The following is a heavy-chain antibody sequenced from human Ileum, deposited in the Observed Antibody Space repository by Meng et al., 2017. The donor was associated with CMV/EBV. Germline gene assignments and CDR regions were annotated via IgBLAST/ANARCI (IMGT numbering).Heavy chain of an antibody. CDR1: NVSSNSAA. Sequence: NVSSNSAAWNWIRQSPSRGLEWLGRTYYRSKWYKDYALSVKSRITIDPDTSKNQFSLQLNSVTPEDTAVYYCARVSRWNYAADWFDPWGQGTPVTVSS. CDR3: ARVSRWNYAADWFDP. D-gene: IGHD1-7*01. V-gene: IGHV6-1*01. J-gene: IGHJ5*02. CDR2: TYYRSKWYK.